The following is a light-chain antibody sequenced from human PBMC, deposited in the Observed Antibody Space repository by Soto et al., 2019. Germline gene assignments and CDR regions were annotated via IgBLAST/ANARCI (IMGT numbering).Light chain of an antibody. CDR1: QSVPNSR. V-gene: IGKV3-20*01. Sequence: EMVLSQSVRTISLSTWERATLSSRGSQSVPNSRLAWYQQKPGQAPSLVISDTSIRATGIPDRFSGSGSGTDFSLIIGRLEPEDFAVYFCQQYGASPWTFGQGTKVDI. J-gene: IGKJ1*01. CDR2: DTS. CDR3: QQYGASPWT.